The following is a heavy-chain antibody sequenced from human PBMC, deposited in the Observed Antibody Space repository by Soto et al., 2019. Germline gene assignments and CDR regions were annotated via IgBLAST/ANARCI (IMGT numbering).Heavy chain of an antibody. J-gene: IGHJ6*02. CDR3: ATTAARPNFYYYGMDV. CDR2: IIPIFGTA. V-gene: IGHV1-69*01. Sequence: QVQLVQSGAEVKKPGSSVKVSCKASGGTFSSYAISWVRQAPGQGLEWMGGIIPIFGTANYAQKFQGRVTITADESTSTAYMELRSLRSEDTAVYYCATTAARPNFYYYGMDVWGQGTTVTVSS. CDR1: GGTFSSYA. D-gene: IGHD6-6*01.